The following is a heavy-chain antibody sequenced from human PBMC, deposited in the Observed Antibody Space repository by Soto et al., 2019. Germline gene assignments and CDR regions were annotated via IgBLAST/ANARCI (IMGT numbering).Heavy chain of an antibody. CDR1: GFTFSNAW. J-gene: IGHJ4*01. CDR2: IKSKTDGGTT. Sequence: EVQLVESGGGLVKPGGSLRLSCAASGFTFSNAWINWVRQAPGKGLEWVGRIKSKTDGGTTDFAATVKGRFAISRDNSKNMVYLQMNSLKTEDTSIYYSTTDSYSTMIVVRFPYWGHGTLVTVSS. CDR3: TTDSYSTMIVVRFPY. D-gene: IGHD3-22*01. V-gene: IGHV3-15*07.